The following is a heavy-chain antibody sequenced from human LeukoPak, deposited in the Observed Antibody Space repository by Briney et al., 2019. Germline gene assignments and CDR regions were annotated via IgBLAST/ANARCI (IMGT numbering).Heavy chain of an antibody. CDR2: IYASGST. V-gene: IGHV4-4*07. J-gene: IGHJ3*02. CDR1: GGSISSYY. D-gene: IGHD3-22*01. Sequence: SETLSLTCTVSGGSISSYYWSWIRQPAGKGLEWIGRIYASGSTNYNPSLKSRVTMPVDTSKNQFSLKLSSVTAADRAVYYCARGENYYDSSGFYYVNALDIWGRGTMVTVS. CDR3: ARGENYYDSSGFYYVNALDI.